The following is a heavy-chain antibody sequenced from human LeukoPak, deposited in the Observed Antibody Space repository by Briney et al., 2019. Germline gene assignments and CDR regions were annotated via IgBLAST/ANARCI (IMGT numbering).Heavy chain of an antibody. Sequence: ASVKVSCKASGYTFTSYYMHWVRQAPGQGLEWMGIINPSGGSTSYAQKFQGRVTMTRDTSTSTVYMELSSLRSEDTAVYYCARGLEPFTGYYYYYYMDVWGKGTTVTV. CDR1: GYTFTSYY. CDR2: INPSGGST. D-gene: IGHD1-1*01. CDR3: ARGLEPFTGYYYYYYMDV. V-gene: IGHV1-46*01. J-gene: IGHJ6*03.